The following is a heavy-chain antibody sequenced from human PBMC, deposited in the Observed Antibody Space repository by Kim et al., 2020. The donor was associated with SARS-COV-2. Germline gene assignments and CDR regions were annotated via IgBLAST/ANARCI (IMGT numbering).Heavy chain of an antibody. J-gene: IGHJ4*02. D-gene: IGHD6-13*01. CDR1: GGSISSSSYY. V-gene: IGHV4-39*01. CDR3: ARLGSWYHNFPLNFDY. CDR2: IYYSGST. Sequence: SETLSLTCTVSGGSISSSSYYWGWIRQPPGKGLEWIGSIYYSGSTYYNPSLKSRVTISVDTSKNQFSLKLSSVTAADTAVYYCARLGSWYHNFPLNFDYWGQGTLVTVSS.